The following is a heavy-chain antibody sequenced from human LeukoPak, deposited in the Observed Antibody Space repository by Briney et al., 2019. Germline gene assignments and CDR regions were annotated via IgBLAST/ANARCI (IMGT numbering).Heavy chain of an antibody. V-gene: IGHV3-30*02. CDR2: IRYDGSNK. D-gene: IGHD5-18*01. J-gene: IGHJ4*02. CDR1: GFTFSSYG. Sequence: GGSLRLSCAASGFTFSSYGMHWVRQAPGKGLEWVAFIRYDGSNKYYADSVKGRFTISRDNSKNTLYLQMNSLRAEDTAVYYCAREDGYSYGPSDYWGQGTLVTVSS. CDR3: AREDGYSYGPSDY.